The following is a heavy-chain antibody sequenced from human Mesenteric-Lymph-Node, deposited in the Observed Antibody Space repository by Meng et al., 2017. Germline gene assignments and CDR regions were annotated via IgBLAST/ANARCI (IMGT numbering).Heavy chain of an antibody. D-gene: IGHD1-26*01. J-gene: IGHJ4*02. CDR3: ARDSGSYYEGL. Sequence: QVQLQESGPGLVKPSHTLSLTCTVSGGSISSGGFYWSWIRQHPGKGLEWIGYIYYSGSTYYNPSLRSRVAISIDTSKNQFSLKLTSVTAADTAVYYCARDSGSYYEGLWGQGTLVTVSS. CDR2: IYYSGST. CDR1: GGSISSGGFY. V-gene: IGHV4-31*03.